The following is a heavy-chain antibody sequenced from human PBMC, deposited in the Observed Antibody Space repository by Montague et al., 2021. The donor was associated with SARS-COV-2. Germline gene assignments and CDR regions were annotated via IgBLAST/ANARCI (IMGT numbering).Heavy chain of an antibody. J-gene: IGHJ5*02. V-gene: IGHV3-66*01. CDR3: ARDKAGPTGGGWFDP. Sequence: SLRLSCAASGFTVSSNYMSWVRQAPGKGLEWVSAIYSGGSTYYADSVKGRFTISRDNSKNTLYLQMNSLRAEDTAVYYCARDKAGPTGGGWFDPWGQGTLVTVSS. CDR2: IYSGGST. CDR1: GFTVSSNY. D-gene: IGHD1-26*01.